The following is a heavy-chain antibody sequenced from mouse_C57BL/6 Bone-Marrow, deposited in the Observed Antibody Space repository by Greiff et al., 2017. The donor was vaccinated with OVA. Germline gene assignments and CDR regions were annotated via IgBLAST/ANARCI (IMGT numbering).Heavy chain of an antibody. V-gene: IGHV1-81*01. J-gene: IGHJ3*01. CDR2: IYPRSGNT. CDR3: ARGYGSSRFAY. CDR1: GYTFTSYG. Sequence: VQLVESGAELARPGASVKLSCKASGYTFTSYGISWVKQRTGQGLEWIGEIYPRSGNTYYNEKFKGKATLTAAKSSRTAYMELRSLTSGDSAVYFCARGYGSSRFAYWGQGTLVTVSA. D-gene: IGHD1-1*01.